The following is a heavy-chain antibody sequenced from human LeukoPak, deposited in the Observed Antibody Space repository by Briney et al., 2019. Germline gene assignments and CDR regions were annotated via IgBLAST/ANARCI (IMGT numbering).Heavy chain of an antibody. Sequence: GESLKISCKGSGYSFTRYWIGWVRQMPGKGLEWMGIIDPGDSDTRYSPSFQGQVTISADKSISTAYLQWSSLKASDTAMYYCARQFAYARLRRNAFDIWGQGTMVTVSS. CDR3: ARQFAYARLRRNAFDI. V-gene: IGHV5-51*01. D-gene: IGHD4-17*01. J-gene: IGHJ3*02. CDR2: IDPGDSDT. CDR1: GYSFTRYW.